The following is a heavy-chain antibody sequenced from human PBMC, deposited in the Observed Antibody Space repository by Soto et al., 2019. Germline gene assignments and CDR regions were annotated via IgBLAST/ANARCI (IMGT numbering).Heavy chain of an antibody. Sequence: GGSLRLSCAASGFTFSSYAMGWVRQAPGKGLEWVSAISGSGGSTYHADSVKGRFTISKNTLYLQMNSLRAEDTAVYYCAKDLIVVVPAAIRRGGDWWFDPWGQGTLVTVSS. J-gene: IGHJ5*02. CDR1: GFTFSSYA. D-gene: IGHD2-2*01. CDR2: ISGSGGST. CDR3: AKDLIVVVPAAIRRGGDWWFDP. V-gene: IGHV3-23*01.